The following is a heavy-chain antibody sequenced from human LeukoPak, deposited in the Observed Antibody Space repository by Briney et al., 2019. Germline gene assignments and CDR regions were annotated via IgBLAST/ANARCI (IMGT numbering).Heavy chain of an antibody. CDR1: GDSVSSNSAA. CDR2: TFYRSKWYN. CDR3: AREEWELLSQ. Sequence: SQTLSLTCAISGDSVSSNSAAWNWIRQSPSRGLEWLGRTFYRSKWYNDYPLSVKGRITINPDTSKNQFSLQLNSVTPADTAVYYCAREEWELLSQWGQGTLVTVSS. V-gene: IGHV6-1*01. J-gene: IGHJ4*02. D-gene: IGHD1-26*01.